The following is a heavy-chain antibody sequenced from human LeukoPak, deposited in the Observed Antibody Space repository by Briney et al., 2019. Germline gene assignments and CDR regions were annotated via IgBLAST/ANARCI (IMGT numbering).Heavy chain of an antibody. J-gene: IGHJ5*02. Sequence: ASVKVSCEASGYTFTSYGISWVRQAPRQGLEWMGIINPSGGSTSYAQKFQGRVTMTRDTSTSTVYMELSSLRSEDTAVYYCARSSGWSNWFDPWGQGTLVTVSS. CDR1: GYTFTSYG. CDR2: INPSGGST. V-gene: IGHV1-46*01. CDR3: ARSSGWSNWFDP. D-gene: IGHD6-19*01.